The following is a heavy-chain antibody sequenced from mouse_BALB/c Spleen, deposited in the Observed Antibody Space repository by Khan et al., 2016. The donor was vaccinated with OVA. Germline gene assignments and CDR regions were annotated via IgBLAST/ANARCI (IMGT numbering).Heavy chain of an antibody. J-gene: IGHJ2*01. Sequence: EVQLVESGPGLVEPSQSLSLTCTVTGYSITSDYAWNWIRQFPGNKLEWLGYISYSGNTQYNPSPKSRISVTRDTSKNLFFLQLNSVTTEEKVTDCCPRVYGGDFDYWGQGTTLTVSS. CDR2: ISYSGNT. D-gene: IGHD2-10*02. V-gene: IGHV3-2*02. CDR3: PRVYGGDFDY. CDR1: GYSITSDYA.